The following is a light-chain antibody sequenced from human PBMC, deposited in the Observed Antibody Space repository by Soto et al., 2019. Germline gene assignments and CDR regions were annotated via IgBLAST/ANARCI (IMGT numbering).Light chain of an antibody. Sequence: EIGLTQSPCTLSLSPGERATLSCRASQSVSSIYLAWYQQKTGQATSLLIYGASSRATGLPDRFSGSGSGTDFTITISRLEPEDFAVYYCQQYGNSRWTFGQGTKVESK. J-gene: IGKJ1*01. CDR2: GAS. CDR3: QQYGNSRWT. CDR1: QSVSSIY. V-gene: IGKV3-20*01.